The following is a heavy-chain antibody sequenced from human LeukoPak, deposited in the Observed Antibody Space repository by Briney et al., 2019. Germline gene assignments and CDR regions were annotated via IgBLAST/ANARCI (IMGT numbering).Heavy chain of an antibody. D-gene: IGHD4-17*01. V-gene: IGHV1-2*02. CDR3: AREGVTTVTEYYFDY. J-gene: IGHJ4*02. CDR2: INPTSGVT. CDR1: GYAFSGSY. Sequence: ASVKVSCKASGYAFSGSYIHWVRQAPGQGPEWMGWINPTSGVTKYAQKFQGRVTMTRDTSIRTAYMDPSSLRSDDTAVYYCAREGVTTVTEYYFDYWGQGTLVTVSS.